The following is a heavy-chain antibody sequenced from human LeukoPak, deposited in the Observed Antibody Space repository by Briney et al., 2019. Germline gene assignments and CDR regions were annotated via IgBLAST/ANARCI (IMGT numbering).Heavy chain of an antibody. CDR2: INHSGST. J-gene: IGHJ4*02. CDR3: ARGLQTTIAVAGTRYFDY. V-gene: IGHV4-34*01. D-gene: IGHD6-19*01. Sequence: SETLSLTCAVYGGSFSGYYWSWIRQPPGKGLEWIGEINHSGSTNYNPSLKSRVTISVDTSMNQFSLKLSSVTAACTAVYYCARGLQTTIAVAGTRYFDYWGQGTLVTVSS. CDR1: GGSFSGYY.